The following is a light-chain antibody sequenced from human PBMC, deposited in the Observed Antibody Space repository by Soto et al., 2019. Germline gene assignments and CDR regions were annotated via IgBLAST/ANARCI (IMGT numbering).Light chain of an antibody. CDR1: SSDVGDYNY. Sequence: QSVLTQPPSASGSPGQSVTISCTGTSSDVGDYNYVSWYQQHPGKAPKLMIYEVNKRPSGVPDRFSGSKAGNTASLTVFGLQAEDEADYYCSSYAGSDVFVFGTGTQLTVL. CDR3: SSYAGSDVFV. J-gene: IGLJ7*01. V-gene: IGLV2-8*01. CDR2: EVN.